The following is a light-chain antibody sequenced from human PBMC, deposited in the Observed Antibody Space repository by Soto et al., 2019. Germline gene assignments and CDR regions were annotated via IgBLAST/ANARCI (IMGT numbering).Light chain of an antibody. CDR3: QQYNNWPSIT. CDR2: GAS. V-gene: IGKV3-15*01. CDR1: QSVSSN. J-gene: IGKJ5*01. Sequence: EIVMTQSPTTLSVSPGERATLSCRASQSVSSNLACDQQKPGQAPRLLIYGASTRATGIPARFSGSGSGTDFTLTIISLQSEDFAVYYCQQYNNWPSITFGQGTRLDI.